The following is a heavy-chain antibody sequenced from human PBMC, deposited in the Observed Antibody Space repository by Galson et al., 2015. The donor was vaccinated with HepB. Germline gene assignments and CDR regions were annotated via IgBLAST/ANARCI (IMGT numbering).Heavy chain of an antibody. J-gene: IGHJ6*02. Sequence: VKVSCKASGYTFTSYYMHWVRQAPGQGLEWMGIINPSGGSTSYAQKFQGRVTMTRDTSTSTVYMELSSLRSEDTAVYYCARDFIAAAGSYYYYGMDVWGQGTTVTVSS. D-gene: IGHD6-13*01. CDR2: INPSGGST. CDR3: ARDFIAAAGSYYYYGMDV. V-gene: IGHV1-46*01. CDR1: GYTFTSYY.